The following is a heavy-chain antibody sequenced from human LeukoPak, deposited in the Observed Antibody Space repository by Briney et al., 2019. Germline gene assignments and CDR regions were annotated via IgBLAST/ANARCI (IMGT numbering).Heavy chain of an antibody. J-gene: IGHJ4*02. CDR3: ARHRTASDY. CDR1: GFTLSSYA. Sequence: GGSLRLSCAASGFTLSSYAMSWVRQGPGKGLEWVSAISVSGNTYHADSVKGRFTISRDSYKNTLYLQMNSLRAEDTALYYCARHRTASDYWGQGTLVTVSS. V-gene: IGHV3-23*01. CDR2: ISVSGNT. D-gene: IGHD3-16*02.